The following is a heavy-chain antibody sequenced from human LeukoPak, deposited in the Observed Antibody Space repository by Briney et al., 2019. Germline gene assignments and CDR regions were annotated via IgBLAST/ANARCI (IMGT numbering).Heavy chain of an antibody. D-gene: IGHD3-10*01. CDR2: ISGSGGST. CDR1: GFTFSSYA. CDR3: ARGRGMVRVDY. Sequence: GGSLRLSCAASGFTFSSYAMSWVRQAPGKGLGWVSAISGSGGSTYYADSVKGRFTISRDNSKNTLYLQMNSLRAEDTAVYYCARGRGMVRVDYWGQGTLVTVSS. V-gene: IGHV3-23*01. J-gene: IGHJ4*02.